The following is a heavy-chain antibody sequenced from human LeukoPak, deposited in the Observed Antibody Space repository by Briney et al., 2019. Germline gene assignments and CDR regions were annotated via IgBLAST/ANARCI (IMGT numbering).Heavy chain of an antibody. J-gene: IGHJ4*02. Sequence: GGSLRLSCAASGFTFSNYGMNWVRQAPGKGLEGVSIITSGVGITYYADSAKGRFTISRDNSKNTLYLQMNSLRADDTAVYYCAKGDYYDFDYWGQGTLVTVSS. CDR3: AKGDYYDFDY. CDR1: GFTFSNYG. CDR2: ITSGVGIT. V-gene: IGHV3-23*01. D-gene: IGHD3-10*01.